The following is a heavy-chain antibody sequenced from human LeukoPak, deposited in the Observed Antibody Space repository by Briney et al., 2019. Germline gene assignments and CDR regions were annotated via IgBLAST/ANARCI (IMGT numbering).Heavy chain of an antibody. Sequence: GGPLRPSCQAPGFTLSTYAIDWVRRAPGRGWGWVPTISYDGSNTYYADSVKGRFTISRDNSKNTLYLQMNSLRAEDTAVYYCAREGYSYGYRSFDYWGQGTLVTVSS. CDR1: GFTLSTYA. V-gene: IGHV3-30-3*01. CDR3: AREGYSYGYRSFDY. CDR2: ISYDGSNT. J-gene: IGHJ4*02. D-gene: IGHD5-18*01.